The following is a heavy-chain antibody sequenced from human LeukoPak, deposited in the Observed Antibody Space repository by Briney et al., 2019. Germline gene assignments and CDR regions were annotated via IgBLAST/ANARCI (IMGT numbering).Heavy chain of an antibody. V-gene: IGHV4-59*01. D-gene: IGHD5-12*01. CDR1: GGSISSYY. J-gene: IGHJ3*02. Sequence: PSETLSLTCTVPGGSISSYYWSWIRQSPGKGLEWIGYIYNSGSTNYNPSLKSRVTISVDTSKNQFSLKLSSVTAADTAVYYCAREGYSPYRLTYANHAFDIWGQGTMVTVSS. CDR2: IYNSGST. CDR3: AREGYSPYRLTYANHAFDI.